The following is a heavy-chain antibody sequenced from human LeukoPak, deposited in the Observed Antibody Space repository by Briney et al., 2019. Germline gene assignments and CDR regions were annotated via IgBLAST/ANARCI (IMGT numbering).Heavy chain of an antibody. CDR3: AKGHSTAPFDY. V-gene: IGHV3-48*01. J-gene: IGHJ4*02. CDR2: ISSSSSTI. CDR1: GFTFSSYS. Sequence: GGSLRLSCAASGFTFSSYSMNWVRQAPGKGLEWVSYISSSSSTIYYADSVKGRFTISRDNSKNTLYLQMNSLRAEDTAVYYCAKGHSTAPFDYWGQGTLVTVSS.